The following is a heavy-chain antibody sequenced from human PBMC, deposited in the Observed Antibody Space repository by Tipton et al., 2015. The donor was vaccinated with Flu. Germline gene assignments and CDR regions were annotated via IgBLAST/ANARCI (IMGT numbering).Heavy chain of an antibody. CDR1: GFIFSDSY. CDR3: ANLVPSDYYLSH. V-gene: IGHV4-59*08. D-gene: IGHD3-22*01. Sequence: LRLSCAASGFIFSDSYMSWIRQPPGKGLEWIAYICSSGNTNYNPSLKSRVTISVDTSKKQFSLKLSSVTAAVTAVYFCANLVPSDYYLSHWGQGTLVTVSS. CDR2: ICSSGNT. J-gene: IGHJ4*02.